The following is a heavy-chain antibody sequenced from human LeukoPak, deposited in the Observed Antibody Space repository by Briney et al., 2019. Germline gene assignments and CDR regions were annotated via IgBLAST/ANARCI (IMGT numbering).Heavy chain of an antibody. CDR1: GYSCNSYW. J-gene: IGHJ4*02. CDR3: ARIGYSSGWYSVYCFDY. CDR2: SYPGDSDT. Sequence: GESLKISCKGSGYSCNSYWIGWGRQMPGKVLEWRGISYPGDSDTRYSPSFQGQVTISADKSISTAYLQWSSLKASDTAMYYCARIGYSSGWYSVYCFDYWGQGTLVTVSS. V-gene: IGHV5-51*01. D-gene: IGHD6-19*01.